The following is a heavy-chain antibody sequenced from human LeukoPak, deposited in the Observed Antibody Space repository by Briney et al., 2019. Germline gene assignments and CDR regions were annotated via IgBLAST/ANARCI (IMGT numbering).Heavy chain of an antibody. D-gene: IGHD6-13*01. Sequence: SQTLSLTCAVSGGSINTGNYYWNWIRQSADKGLEWIGRVYTSGGIKYNPSLKSRATISLDTSKNQFSLKLSSATAADTAVYYCARHSEMTNTLDYWGQGTLVTVSS. CDR3: ARHSEMTNTLDY. CDR2: VYTSGGI. J-gene: IGHJ4*02. CDR1: GGSINTGNYY. V-gene: IGHV4-61*02.